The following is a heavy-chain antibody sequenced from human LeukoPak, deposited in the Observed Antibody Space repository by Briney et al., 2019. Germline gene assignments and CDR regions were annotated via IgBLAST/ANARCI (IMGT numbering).Heavy chain of an antibody. J-gene: IGHJ6*02. CDR2: INHSGST. V-gene: IGHV4-34*01. CDR1: GGSFSGYY. Sequence: ASETLSLTCAVYGGSFSGYYWSWIRQPPGKGLEWIGEINHSGSTNYNPSLKSRVTISVDTSKNQFSLKLSSVTAADTAVYYCARKSRWMDCSSTSCYTPNYYYYGMDVWGQGTTVTVSS. CDR3: ARKSRWMDCSSTSCYTPNYYYYGMDV. D-gene: IGHD2-2*02.